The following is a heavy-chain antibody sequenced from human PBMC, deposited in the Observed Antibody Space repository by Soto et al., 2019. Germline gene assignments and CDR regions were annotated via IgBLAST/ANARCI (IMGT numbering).Heavy chain of an antibody. CDR3: ARASYDSSGYYSYFDY. CDR1: GGSISSSNW. CDR2: IYHSGST. D-gene: IGHD3-22*01. V-gene: IGHV4-4*02. Sequence: PSETLSLTCAVSGGSISSSNWWSWVRQPPGKGLEWIGEIYHSGSTNYNPSLKSRVTISVDKSKNQFSLKLSSVTAADTAVYYCARASYDSSGYYSYFDYWGQGTLVTVSS. J-gene: IGHJ4*02.